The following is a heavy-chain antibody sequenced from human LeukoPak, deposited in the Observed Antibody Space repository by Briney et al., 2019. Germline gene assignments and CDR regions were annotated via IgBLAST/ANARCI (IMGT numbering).Heavy chain of an antibody. CDR3: ARMARASYLNDAFDI. J-gene: IGHJ3*02. CDR1: GGSISTYY. CDR2: VHYSGST. D-gene: IGHD3-10*01. Sequence: SETLSLTCTVSGGSISTYYWSWIRQPPGKGLDWIGYVHYSGSTSYNPSLKSRVTTSLDTSKNQFSLKLSSVTAADTALYYCARMARASYLNDAFDIWGQGTMVTVSS. V-gene: IGHV4-59*08.